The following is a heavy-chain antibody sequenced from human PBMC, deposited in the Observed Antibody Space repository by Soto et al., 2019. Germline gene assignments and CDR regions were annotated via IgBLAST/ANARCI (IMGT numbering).Heavy chain of an antibody. CDR3: TRVDYIAVAGSLDY. J-gene: IGHJ4*02. V-gene: IGHV3-49*03. CDR2: IRSKAYGGTT. D-gene: IGHD6-19*01. CDR1: GFTFGDYA. Sequence: GGSLRLSCTASGFTFGDYAMSWFRQAPGKGLEWVGFIRSKAYGGTTEYAASVKGRFTISRDDSKSIAYLQMNSLKTEDTAVYYCTRVDYIAVAGSLDYWGQGTLVTVSS.